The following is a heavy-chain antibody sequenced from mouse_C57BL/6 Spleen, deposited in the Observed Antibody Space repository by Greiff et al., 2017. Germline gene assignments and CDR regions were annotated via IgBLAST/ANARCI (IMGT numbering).Heavy chain of an antibody. J-gene: IGHJ1*03. CDR3: TAYDGYYFYFDV. Sequence: VQLQQSGAELVRPGASVKLSCTASGFNIKDDYMHWVKQRPEQGLEWIGWIDPENGDTEYASKFQGKATITADTSSNTAYLQLSSLTSEDTAVYYCTAYDGYYFYFDVWGTGTTVTVSS. D-gene: IGHD2-3*01. CDR1: GFNIKDDY. CDR2: IDPENGDT. V-gene: IGHV14-4*01.